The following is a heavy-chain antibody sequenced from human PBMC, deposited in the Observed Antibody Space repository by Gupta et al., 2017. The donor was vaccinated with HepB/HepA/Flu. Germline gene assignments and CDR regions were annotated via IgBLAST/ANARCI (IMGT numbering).Heavy chain of an antibody. D-gene: IGHD3-10*01. CDR3: AKGGKKYAGDWHFVL. CDR1: GFTSSDYG. Sequence: QVQLVESGGGVVQPGRSLSLSCAASGFTSSDYGIPGVRQAPGKGLGGGEVTSFDGETKHFADSIKGRFTSSRDNSKNTVYWDLKSLETEDTAVYHGAKGGKKYAGDWHFVLGGRGTLVPFSS. V-gene: IGHV3-30*18. J-gene: IGHJ2*01. CDR2: TSFDGETK.